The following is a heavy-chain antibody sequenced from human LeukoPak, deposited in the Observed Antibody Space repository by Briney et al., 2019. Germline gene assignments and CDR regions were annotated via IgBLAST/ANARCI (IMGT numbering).Heavy chain of an antibody. V-gene: IGHV4-59*08. Sequence: SETLSLTCTVSGGSISGPNWSWVRQPPGKGLNWIGYIYYSGSAYYNPFLKSRVTISVDTSKNQFSLNVNSVTAADTAVYYCARHYCTGGYCSIDYWGQGILVTVSS. CDR1: GGSISGPN. CDR3: ARHYCTGGYCSIDY. D-gene: IGHD2-8*02. J-gene: IGHJ4*02. CDR2: IYYSGSA.